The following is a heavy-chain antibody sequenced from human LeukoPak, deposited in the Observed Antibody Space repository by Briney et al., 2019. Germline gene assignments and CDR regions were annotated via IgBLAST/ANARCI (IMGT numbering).Heavy chain of an antibody. D-gene: IGHD6-6*01. J-gene: IGHJ4*02. CDR3: ARIIAGRLDF. CDR2: INHSGST. V-gene: IGHV4-34*01. Sequence: SETLSLTCAVYGGSFSGYYWSWIRQPPGKGLEWIGEINHSGSTNYAPSLKSRVTISVDTSKNQFSLKLSSVTAADTAVYYCARIIAGRLDFWGQGTLVTVSS. CDR1: GGSFSGYY.